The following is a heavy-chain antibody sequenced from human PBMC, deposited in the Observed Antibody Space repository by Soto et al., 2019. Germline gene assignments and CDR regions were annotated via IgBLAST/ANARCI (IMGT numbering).Heavy chain of an antibody. CDR2: IKQDGSEK. J-gene: IGHJ5*02. CDR3: ARDAVAGLLTPVRFDP. V-gene: IGHV3-7*01. D-gene: IGHD6-19*01. Sequence: GGSLRLSCAASGFTFSSYWMSWVRQAPGKGLEWVANIKQDGSEKYYVDSVKGRFTISRDNAKNSLYLQMNSLRAEDTAVYYCARDAVAGLLTPVRFDPWGQGTLVTVSS. CDR1: GFTFSSYW.